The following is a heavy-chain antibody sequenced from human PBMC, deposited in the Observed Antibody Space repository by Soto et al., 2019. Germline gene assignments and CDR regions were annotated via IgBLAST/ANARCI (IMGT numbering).Heavy chain of an antibody. CDR1: GGSINNGFHY. Sequence: SETLSLTCTVSGGSINNGFHYWRWIRQPPGKGLEYIGSQYYSGSTYYSPSLQSRVAIFIDTSKNQFSLRLSSVTAADTAVYFCARGDDFAGNDYFDYWGQGVLVTVSS. D-gene: IGHD1-1*01. CDR2: QYYSGST. J-gene: IGHJ4*02. V-gene: IGHV4-39*01. CDR3: ARGDDFAGNDYFDY.